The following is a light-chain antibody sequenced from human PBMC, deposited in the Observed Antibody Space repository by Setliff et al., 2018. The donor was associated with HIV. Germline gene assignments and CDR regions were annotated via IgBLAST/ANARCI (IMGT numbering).Light chain of an antibody. J-gene: IGLJ2*01. CDR1: SSDLRAYNY. CDR2: DAT. Sequence: QSALTQPASVSGSPGQSIAISCTGTSSDLRAYNYVSWYQQYPGKAPKVLIYDATKRPSGVSNRFSGSKSGNTASLRISGLQAEDEAHYFCASYTKSDTRIFGGGTKVTVL. CDR3: ASYTKSDTRI. V-gene: IGLV2-14*03.